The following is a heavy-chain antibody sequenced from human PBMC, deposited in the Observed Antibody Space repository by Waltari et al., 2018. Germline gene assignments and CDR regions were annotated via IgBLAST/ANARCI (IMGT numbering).Heavy chain of an antibody. CDR1: GFTFSSYA. CDR2: ISGSVGIT. J-gene: IGHJ4*02. Sequence: EVQLLESGGGLVQPGGSLRLSCAASGFTFSSYAMSWVRQAPGKGLGWVSVISGSVGITYYADSVKGRFTISRDNSKNTLYLQMNSLRAEDTAVYYCAKDNHVVVTPSYDYWGQGTLVTVSS. D-gene: IGHD2-21*02. CDR3: AKDNHVVVTPSYDY. V-gene: IGHV3-23*01.